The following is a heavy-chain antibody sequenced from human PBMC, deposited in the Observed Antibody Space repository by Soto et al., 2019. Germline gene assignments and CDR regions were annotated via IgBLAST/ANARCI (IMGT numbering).Heavy chain of an antibody. CDR1: GYTFTSYG. V-gene: IGHV1-18*01. CDR2: ISAYNGNT. D-gene: IGHD2-15*01. J-gene: IGHJ3*02. Sequence: ASVKVSCKASGYTFTSYGISWVRQAPGQGLEWMGWISAYNGNTNYAQKLKGRVTMTTDTSTSTAYMELRSLISDDTAVYYCARGDRTKDIVAQHDIWGQGTMVTVSS. CDR3: ARGDRTKDIVAQHDI.